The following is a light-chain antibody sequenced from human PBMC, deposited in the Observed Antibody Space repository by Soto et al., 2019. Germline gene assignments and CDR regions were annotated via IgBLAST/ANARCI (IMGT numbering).Light chain of an antibody. V-gene: IGKV3-15*01. Sequence: EIVMTQSPNTVSVSPGDRATLSCRSSQSVHSNLAWYQQKPGQAPRLLISGASTRAPGIPARFSGSGSGTTSTLSIRGLQSEDFAVYYCQQYIDWPPYTIGQRTK. CDR1: QSVHSN. CDR2: GAS. J-gene: IGKJ2*01. CDR3: QQYIDWPPYT.